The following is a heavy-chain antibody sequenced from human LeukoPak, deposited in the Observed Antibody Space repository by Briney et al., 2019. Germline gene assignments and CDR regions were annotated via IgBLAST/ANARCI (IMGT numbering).Heavy chain of an antibody. D-gene: IGHD6-19*01. CDR1: GYTFTGYY. J-gene: IGHJ4*02. V-gene: IGHV1-2*06. Sequence: ASVKVSCKASGYTFTGYYMHWVRQAPGQGLEWMGRINPNSGGTNYAQKFQGRVTITRDTSISTAYMELSRLRSDDTAVYYWARESSGWYYHYWGQGTLVTVSS. CDR3: ARESSGWYYHY. CDR2: INPNSGGT.